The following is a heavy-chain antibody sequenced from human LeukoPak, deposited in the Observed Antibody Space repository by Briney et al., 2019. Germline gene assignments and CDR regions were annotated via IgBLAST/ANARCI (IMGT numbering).Heavy chain of an antibody. CDR1: GYTFTSYG. CDR2: ISAYNGNT. CDR3: ARYYYGLGVYGMDV. J-gene: IGHJ6*02. V-gene: IGHV1-18*01. D-gene: IGHD3-10*01. Sequence: ASVKVSCKASGYTFTSYGISWVRQAPGQGLEWMGWISAYNGNTNYAQKLQGRVTMTTDTSTSTAYMELRSLRSDDTAVYYCARYYYGLGVYGMDVWGQGTTVIVSS.